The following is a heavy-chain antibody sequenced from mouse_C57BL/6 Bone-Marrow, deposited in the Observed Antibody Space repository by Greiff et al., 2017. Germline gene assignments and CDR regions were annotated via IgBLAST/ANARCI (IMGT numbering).Heavy chain of an antibody. V-gene: IGHV5-4*01. CDR3: AREAYSNSVRYAMDY. CDR1: GFTFSSYA. J-gene: IGHJ4*01. D-gene: IGHD2-5*01. CDR2: ISDGGSYT. Sequence: EVQLVESGGGLVKPGGSLKLSCAASGFTFSSYAMSWVRQTPEKRLEWVATISDGGSYTYYPDNVKGRVTISRDNAKNTLYLQMSHLKSEDTAMYYSAREAYSNSVRYAMDYWGQGTAVTVSS.